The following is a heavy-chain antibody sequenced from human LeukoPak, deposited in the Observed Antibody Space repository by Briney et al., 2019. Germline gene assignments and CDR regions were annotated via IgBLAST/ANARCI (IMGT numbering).Heavy chain of an antibody. CDR1: GGSISSSSYY. CDR3: AREEEVTRIFDY. Sequence: SETLSLTCTVSGGSISSSSYYWGWIRQPPGKGLEWIGSIYYSGSTYYNPSFKSRVTISVDTSKNQFSLKLSSVTAADTAVYYCAREEEVTRIFDYWGQGTLVTVSS. J-gene: IGHJ4*02. V-gene: IGHV4-39*07. D-gene: IGHD4-11*01. CDR2: IYYSGST.